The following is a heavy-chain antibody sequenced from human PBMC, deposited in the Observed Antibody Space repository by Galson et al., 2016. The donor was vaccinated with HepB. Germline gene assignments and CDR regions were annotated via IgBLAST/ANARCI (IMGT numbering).Heavy chain of an antibody. V-gene: IGHV3-30-3*01. CDR3: TKDRVPLNSHSYYYGMCV. J-gene: IGHJ6*02. Sequence: SLRLSCAASGFTFSNYAMHWVRQAPGKGLEWVAVISYDGSNKYYADSVKGRSTISRDNSKNTLYLQMNSLRAEDTAVYYCTKDRVPLNSHSYYYGMCVWGQGTTVTVSS. CDR2: ISYDGSNK. CDR1: GFTFSNYA. D-gene: IGHD2-21*01.